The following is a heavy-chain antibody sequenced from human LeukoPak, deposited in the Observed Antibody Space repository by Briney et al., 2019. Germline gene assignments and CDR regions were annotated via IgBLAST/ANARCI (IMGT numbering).Heavy chain of an antibody. D-gene: IGHD3-9*01. Sequence: ASVKVSCKASGYTFTSYGISWVRQAPGQGLEWMGWISAYNGNTNYAQKLQGRVTMTTDTSTSTAYMELRSLRSDGTAVYYCARDLALRYFDWPPMDVWGKGTTVTVSS. CDR2: ISAYNGNT. CDR3: ARDLALRYFDWPPMDV. V-gene: IGHV1-18*01. J-gene: IGHJ6*04. CDR1: GYTFTSYG.